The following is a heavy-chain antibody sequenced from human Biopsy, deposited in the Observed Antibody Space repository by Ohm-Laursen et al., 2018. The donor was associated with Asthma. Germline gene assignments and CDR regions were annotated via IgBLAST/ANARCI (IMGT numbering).Heavy chain of an antibody. D-gene: IGHD6-19*01. CDR3: AKFRVAVAAVFHY. V-gene: IGHV3-23*01. Sequence: SLRLSCAASGFTFSSYAMSWVRQAPGKGLEWVSAISGSGGSTYYADSVKGRFTISRDNSKNTLFLQMNSLRAEDTAVYYCAKFRVAVAAVFHYWGQGTTVTVSS. CDR2: ISGSGGST. J-gene: IGHJ4*02. CDR1: GFTFSSYA.